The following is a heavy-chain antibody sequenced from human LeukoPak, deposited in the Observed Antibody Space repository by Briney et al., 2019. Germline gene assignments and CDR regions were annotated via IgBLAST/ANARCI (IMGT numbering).Heavy chain of an antibody. J-gene: IGHJ3*02. Sequence: NSGGSLRLSCAASGLTFSSYSMTWVRQAPGKGLEWVSSISSSSSYIYYADSVKGRFTISRDNSKNSLYLQMNSLRAEDTAVYYCARGGALSLEFDIWGQGTMVTVSS. CDR2: ISSSSSYI. CDR3: ARGGALSLEFDI. D-gene: IGHD3-16*02. CDR1: GLTFSSYS. V-gene: IGHV3-21*01.